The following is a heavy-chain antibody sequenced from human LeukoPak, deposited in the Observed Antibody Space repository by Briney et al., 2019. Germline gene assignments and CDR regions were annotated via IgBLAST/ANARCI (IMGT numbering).Heavy chain of an antibody. V-gene: IGHV1-18*01. CDR3: ARDPNGYGYVSRNSRNDY. CDR1: GYTFTSYG. CDR2: ISAHNGNT. Sequence: ASVKVSCKASGYTFTSYGISWVRQAPGQGLEWMGWISAHNGNTNYAQKLQGRVTMTTDTSTSTAYMELRSLRSDDTAVYYCARDPNGYGYVSRNSRNDYWGQGTLVTVSS. D-gene: IGHD5-18*01. J-gene: IGHJ4*02.